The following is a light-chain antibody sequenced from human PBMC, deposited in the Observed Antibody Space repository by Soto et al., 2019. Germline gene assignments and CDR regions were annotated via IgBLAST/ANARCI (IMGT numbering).Light chain of an antibody. J-gene: IGKJ3*01. Sequence: EIVLTQSPGTLSFSPGERATLTCRASQSVSSSYLAWFQQKPGQAPRLLIYGASSRATGIPDRFSGSGSGTDFTLTISRPGPEDFSLSYCQQYGNTQVTFGPGTKVDIK. CDR2: GAS. CDR1: QSVSSSY. V-gene: IGKV3-20*01. CDR3: QQYGNTQVT.